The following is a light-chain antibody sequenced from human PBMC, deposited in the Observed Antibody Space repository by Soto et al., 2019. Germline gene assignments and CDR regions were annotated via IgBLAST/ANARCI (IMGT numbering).Light chain of an antibody. CDR1: SSDVGSYNL. CDR3: CSYAGSSTVVV. J-gene: IGLJ2*01. V-gene: IGLV2-23*02. Sequence: QSALTQPASVSGSPGQSITISCTGTSSDVGSYNLVSWYQHHPGKAPKLMIYEVSKRPSGVSNRFSGSKSGNTASLTISGLQAEDEADYYCCSYAGSSTVVVFGGGTKLTVL. CDR2: EVS.